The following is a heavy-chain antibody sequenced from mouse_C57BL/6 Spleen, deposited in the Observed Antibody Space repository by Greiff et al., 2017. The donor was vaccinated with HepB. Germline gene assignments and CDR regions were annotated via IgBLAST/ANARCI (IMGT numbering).Heavy chain of an antibody. CDR2: IDPNSGGT. CDR1: GYTFTSYW. D-gene: IGHD1-1*01. V-gene: IGHV1-72*01. CDR3: ARRPTVEATEAIDY. Sequence: QVQLQQPGAELVKPGASVKLSCKASGYTFTSYWMHWVKQRPGRGLEWIGRIDPNSGGTKYNEKFKSKATLTVDKPSSTAYMQLSSLTAEDSAVYYGARRPTVEATEAIDYWGQGTSVTVSS. J-gene: IGHJ4*01.